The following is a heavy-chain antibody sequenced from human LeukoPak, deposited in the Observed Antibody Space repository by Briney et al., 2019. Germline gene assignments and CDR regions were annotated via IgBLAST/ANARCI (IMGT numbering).Heavy chain of an antibody. CDR2: IYHSGST. Sequence: PSETLSLTCTVSGYSISSGYYWGWIRQPPGKGLEWIGSIYHSGSTYYNPSLKSRVTISVDTSKNQFSLKLSSVTAADTAVYYCASGRELEVDYWGQGTLVTVSS. V-gene: IGHV4-38-2*02. J-gene: IGHJ4*02. CDR1: GYSISSGYY. D-gene: IGHD1-26*01. CDR3: ASGRELEVDY.